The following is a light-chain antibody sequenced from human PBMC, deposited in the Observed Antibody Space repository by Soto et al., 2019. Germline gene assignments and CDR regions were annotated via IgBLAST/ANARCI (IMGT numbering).Light chain of an antibody. CDR3: HQYGTSGT. Sequence: EIVMTQSPATLSVSPGERATLSCRASRSVRSNLAWYQQKPGQAPRLLIYGASTRATAITARFSGSGSGTAFTLTISSLQSEDFAVYAWHQYGTSGTFGQGTKVDIK. J-gene: IGKJ1*01. CDR2: GAS. CDR1: RSVRSN. V-gene: IGKV3-15*01.